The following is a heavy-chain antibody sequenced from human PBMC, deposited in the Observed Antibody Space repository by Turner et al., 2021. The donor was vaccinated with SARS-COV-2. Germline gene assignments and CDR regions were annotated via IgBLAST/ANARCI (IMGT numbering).Heavy chain of an antibody. CDR1: GFAFSSLS. Sequence: EVEVEVAGGGLVEPGGWRGLTRAASGFAFSSLSMTWVRQAPGKGLVGASLVSPNGGITYYADSVKGRFTISRDNSKNTVYLQMNSLRAEDTAIYYCAKGGSVDVWGQGTTVTVSS. CDR3: AKGGSVDV. CDR2: VSPNGGIT. V-gene: IGHV3-23*04. D-gene: IGHD5-12*01. J-gene: IGHJ6*02.